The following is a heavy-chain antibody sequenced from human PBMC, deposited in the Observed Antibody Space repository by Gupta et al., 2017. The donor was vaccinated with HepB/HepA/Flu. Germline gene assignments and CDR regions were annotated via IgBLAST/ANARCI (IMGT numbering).Heavy chain of an antibody. CDR3: ARDVRRGLRAWYFDL. CDR1: GYTFPSYG. Sequence: QVQLVQSGAEVKKPGASVKVSCKASGYTFPSYGISWVRQAPGQGREWMGWISAYNGNTNYAQKLQGRVTMTTDTSTSTAYMELRSLRSDDTAVYYCARDVRRGLRAWYFDLWGRGTLVTVSS. V-gene: IGHV1-18*01. CDR2: ISAYNGNT. J-gene: IGHJ2*01. D-gene: IGHD5-12*01.